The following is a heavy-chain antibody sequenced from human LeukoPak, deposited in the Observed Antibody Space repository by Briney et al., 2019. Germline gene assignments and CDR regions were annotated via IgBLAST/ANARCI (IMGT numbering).Heavy chain of an antibody. D-gene: IGHD6-6*01. CDR2: INHSGST. Sequence: SETLSLTCAVYGGSFSGYYWSWIRQPPGKGLEWIGEINHSGSTNYNPSLKSRVTISVDTSKNQFSLKLSSVTAADTAVYYCARDGTRIAARPQKLYYFDYWGQGTLVTVSS. J-gene: IGHJ4*02. CDR1: GGSFSGYY. V-gene: IGHV4-34*01. CDR3: ARDGTRIAARPQKLYYFDY.